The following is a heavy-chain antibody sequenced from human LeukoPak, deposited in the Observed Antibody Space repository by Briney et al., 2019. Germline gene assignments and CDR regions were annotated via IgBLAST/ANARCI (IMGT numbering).Heavy chain of an antibody. CDR2: IYYSGST. CDR3: ARGLILGY. V-gene: IGHV4-59*01. J-gene: IGHJ4*02. CDR1: GGSISSYY. Sequence: KPSETLSLTCTVSGGSISSYYWSWIRQPPGKGLEWIGYIYYSGSTNYNPSLKSRVTISVDTSKNQFSLKLSSVTAADTAVCYCARGLILGYWGQGTLVTVSS. D-gene: IGHD3/OR15-3a*01.